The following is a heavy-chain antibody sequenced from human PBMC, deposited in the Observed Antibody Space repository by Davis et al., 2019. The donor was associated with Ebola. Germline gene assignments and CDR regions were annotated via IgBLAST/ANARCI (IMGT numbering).Heavy chain of an antibody. CDR2: MSTTGNTI. D-gene: IGHD2-2*01. V-gene: IGHV3-11*04. CDR1: GFTFSDYH. Sequence: PGGSLRLSCAASGFTFSDYHMSWIRQAPGKGLEWVSYMSTTGNTIYYPDSVKGRFIISRDNAKNSLYLQMNSLRVDDTAVYFCARDPPNAMPLYYMDVWGKGTTVTVSS. CDR3: ARDPPNAMPLYYMDV. J-gene: IGHJ6*03.